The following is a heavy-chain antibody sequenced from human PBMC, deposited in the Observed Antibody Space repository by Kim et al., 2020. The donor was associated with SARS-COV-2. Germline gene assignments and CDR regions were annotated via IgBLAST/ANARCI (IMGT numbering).Heavy chain of an antibody. V-gene: IGHV3-30*01. CDR3: ARALETRYYYYYGMDV. D-gene: IGHD6-6*01. J-gene: IGHJ6*02. Sequence: DAVDGRVTISKDNSTNTLYLQMNSLRAGDTAVYYCARALETRYYYYYGMDVWGQGTTVTVSS.